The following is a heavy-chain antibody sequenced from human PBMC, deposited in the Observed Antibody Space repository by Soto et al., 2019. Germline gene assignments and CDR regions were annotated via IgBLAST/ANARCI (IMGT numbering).Heavy chain of an antibody. D-gene: IGHD3-22*01. CDR3: ARDLGGGCYYGFSVDY. J-gene: IGHJ4*02. V-gene: IGHV3-74*01. CDR2: INSDGSSI. Sequence: EVQLVESGGGLVQPGGSLRLSCAASGFTFSGDWMHWVRQAPGKGLVWVSRINSDGSSISYADSVKGRFTISRDNAKSTVYLQMSSLRAEDTAVYYCARDLGGGCYYGFSVDYWGQGTLVTVSS. CDR1: GFTFSGDW.